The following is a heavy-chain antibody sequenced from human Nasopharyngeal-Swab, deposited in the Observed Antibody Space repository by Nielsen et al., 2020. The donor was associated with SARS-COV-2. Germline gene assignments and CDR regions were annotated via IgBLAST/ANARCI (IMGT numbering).Heavy chain of an antibody. J-gene: IGHJ4*02. CDR2: ISSSGSTI. CDR3: ARDGYGDPDY. CDR1: GFTFSSYE. V-gene: IGHV3-48*03. D-gene: IGHD4-17*01. Sequence: GGSLRLSCAASGFTFSSYEMNWVRQAPGKGLEWVSYISSSGSTIYYADSVKGRFTISRDNAKSSLYLQMNSLSAEDTAVYYCARDGYGDPDYWGQGTLVTVSS.